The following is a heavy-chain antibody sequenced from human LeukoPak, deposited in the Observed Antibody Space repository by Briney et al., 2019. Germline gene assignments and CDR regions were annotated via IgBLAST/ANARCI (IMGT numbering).Heavy chain of an antibody. CDR2: IYYSGST. Sequence: SETLSLTCTVSGGSIDSGDYYWSWIRQPPGKELEWIGYIYYSGSTNYNPYLKSRVTISAATSKNQFSLKLSSVTAADTAVYYCARRGSGSYFGPGPGLGNWYFDLWGRGTLVTVSS. J-gene: IGHJ2*01. CDR3: ARRGSGSYFGPGPGLGNWYFDL. CDR1: GGSIDSGDYY. D-gene: IGHD1-26*01. V-gene: IGHV4-61*08.